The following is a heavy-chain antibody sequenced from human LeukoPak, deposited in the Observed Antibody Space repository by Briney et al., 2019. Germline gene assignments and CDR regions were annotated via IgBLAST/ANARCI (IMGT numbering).Heavy chain of an antibody. J-gene: IGHJ4*02. CDR3: ARGAPGSYCSGGSCPYFDY. CDR2: VNPNSGHT. CDR1: GYTFTSYD. Sequence: ASVKVSCKASGYTFTSYDVNWVRQATGQGLEWMGWVNPNSGHTGYAQKFQGRVTMTTNTSISTAYMELSSLRSEDAAVYYCARGAPGSYCSGGSCPYFDYWGQGALVSVSS. V-gene: IGHV1-8*01. D-gene: IGHD2-15*01.